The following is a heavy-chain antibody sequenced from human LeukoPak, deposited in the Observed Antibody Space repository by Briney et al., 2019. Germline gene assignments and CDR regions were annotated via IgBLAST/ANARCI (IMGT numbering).Heavy chain of an antibody. J-gene: IGHJ4*02. V-gene: IGHV4-4*07. D-gene: IGHD5-12*01. Sequence: SETLSLTCTVSGGSISTYYWAWIRQPAGKGLDWIGRIHASGNTNYNPSLKSRLTISVDTSKNQFSLKLSSVTAADTAVYYCARSSAISIDYWGQGFLVTVSP. CDR1: GGSISTYY. CDR3: ARSSAISIDY. CDR2: IHASGNT.